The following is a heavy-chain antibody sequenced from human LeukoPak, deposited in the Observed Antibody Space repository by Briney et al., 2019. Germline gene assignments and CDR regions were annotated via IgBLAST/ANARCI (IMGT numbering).Heavy chain of an antibody. CDR3: ARETSDF. CDR1: GFTVSDNY. Sequence: GGSLRLSCAASGFTVSDNYMSWDRQAPGRGLEWISVLYSGGSTNYADSVKGRFTISRDNSKNTLYLQMNSLRAEDTAVYYCARETSDFWGQGTLVTVSS. CDR2: LYSGGST. J-gene: IGHJ4*02. V-gene: IGHV3-53*01.